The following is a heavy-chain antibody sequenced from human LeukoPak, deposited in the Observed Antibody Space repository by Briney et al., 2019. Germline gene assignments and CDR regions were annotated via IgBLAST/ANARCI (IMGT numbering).Heavy chain of an antibody. J-gene: IGHJ4*02. CDR3: TGGDYDSSGYTGGFDY. Sequence: GGSLRLSCAASGFMFDDYAMHWVRQAPGKGLEWVPGISWDSGSIGYADSVKGRFTISKDNAKNSLYLQMNSLRAEDMALYYCTGGDYDSSGYTGGFDYWGQGTLVTVSS. D-gene: IGHD3-22*01. V-gene: IGHV3-9*03. CDR1: GFMFDDYA. CDR2: ISWDSGSI.